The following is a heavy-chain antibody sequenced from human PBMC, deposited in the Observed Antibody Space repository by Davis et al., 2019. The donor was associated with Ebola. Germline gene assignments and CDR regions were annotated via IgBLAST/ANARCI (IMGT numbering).Heavy chain of an antibody. J-gene: IGHJ5*02. Sequence: PGGSLRLSFAAPGFTFRSYSMHWVRQAPGKGLEWVAIISYDGNTKYYADSVKGRFTISRDNSKNTLYLQMNSLRAEDTAVYYCARDWSEAAAGTGWFDPWGQGTLVTVSS. D-gene: IGHD6-13*01. CDR3: ARDWSEAAAGTGWFDP. CDR2: ISYDGNTK. V-gene: IGHV3-30-3*01. CDR1: GFTFRSYS.